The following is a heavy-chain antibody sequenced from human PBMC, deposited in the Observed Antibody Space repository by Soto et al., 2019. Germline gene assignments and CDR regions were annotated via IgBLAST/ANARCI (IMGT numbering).Heavy chain of an antibody. CDR3: AKENSLNPDS. V-gene: IGHV3-11*01. J-gene: IGHJ4*02. Sequence: APGKGLEWISYISEGSGRATRYADSVKGRFTISRDNAKNSLFLQMNNLTVEDMAVNNCAKENSLNPDSWGPGTLVTAS. CDR2: ISEGSGRAT. D-gene: IGHD3-16*01.